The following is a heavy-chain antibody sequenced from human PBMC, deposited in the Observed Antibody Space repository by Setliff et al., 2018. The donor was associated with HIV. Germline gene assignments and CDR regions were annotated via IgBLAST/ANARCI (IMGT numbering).Heavy chain of an antibody. CDR3: ARNIEWEPYAFDI. V-gene: IGHV4-39*01. J-gene: IGHJ3*02. CDR2: FHSSGST. D-gene: IGHD1-26*01. Sequence: PSETLSLTCSVSGDSISSGGHYWSWIRQSPGKGLEWIGSFHSSGSTSYNPSLRSRVTVSVDTSKNQFSLKLTSVTAADTAVYYCARNIEWEPYAFDIWGQGTMVTVSS. CDR1: GDSISSGGHY.